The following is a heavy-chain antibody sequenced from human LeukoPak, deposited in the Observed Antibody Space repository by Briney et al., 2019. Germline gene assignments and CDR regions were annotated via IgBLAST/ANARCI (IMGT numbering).Heavy chain of an antibody. CDR1: GFTSSNAW. CDR2: IKSKTDGGTT. Sequence: PGGSLRLSCAASGFTSSNAWMSWVRQAPGKGLEWVGRIKSKTDGGTTDYAAPVKGRFTISRDDSKNTLYLQMSSLKTEDTAVYYSTTVSPTFVYYDSSGYSDYWGQGTLVTVSS. CDR3: TTVSPTFVYYDSSGYSDY. D-gene: IGHD3-22*01. V-gene: IGHV3-15*01. J-gene: IGHJ4*02.